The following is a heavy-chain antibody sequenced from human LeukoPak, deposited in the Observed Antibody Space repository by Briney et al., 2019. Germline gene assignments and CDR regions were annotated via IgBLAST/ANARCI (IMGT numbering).Heavy chain of an antibody. CDR1: GASISSSTDY. CDR2: IYYSGST. D-gene: IGHD1-14*01. Sequence: SETLSLTCTVSGASISSSTDYWGWIRQPPGKGLEWIANIYYSGSTYYNPSLKSRVTISVDTSKNQFSLKLSSVTAADTAVYYCAGLIRPGWFDPWGQGALVTVSS. CDR3: AGLIRPGWFDP. J-gene: IGHJ5*02. V-gene: IGHV4-39*01.